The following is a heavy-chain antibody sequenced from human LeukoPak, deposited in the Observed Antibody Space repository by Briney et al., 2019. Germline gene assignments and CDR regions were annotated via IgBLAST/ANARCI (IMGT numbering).Heavy chain of an antibody. D-gene: IGHD2-2*01. J-gene: IGHJ6*03. Sequence: PGGSLRLSCAASGFTFSSYWMHWVRQAPGKGLVWVSRINSDGSSTSYADSVKGRFTISRDNAKNTLYLQMNSLRAEDTAVYYCARVGYCSSTSCYPPMSYYYYYMDVWGKGTTVTLSS. CDR3: ARVGYCSSTSCYPPMSYYYYYMDV. V-gene: IGHV3-74*01. CDR2: INSDGSST. CDR1: GFTFSSYW.